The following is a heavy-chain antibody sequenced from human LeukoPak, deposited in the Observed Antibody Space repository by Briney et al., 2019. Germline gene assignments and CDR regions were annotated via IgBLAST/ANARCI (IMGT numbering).Heavy chain of an antibody. CDR3: ARDGGSGGSCYFDY. CDR2: ISYDVSNK. V-gene: IGHV3-30-3*01. D-gene: IGHD2-15*01. CDR1: GFTFSSYA. Sequence: LPGGSLRLSCAASGFTFSSYAMHWVRQAPGKGLEWVAVISYDVSNKYYADSVKGRFTISRDNSKNTLYLQMNSLRAEDTAVYYCARDGGSGGSCYFDYWGQGTLVTVSS. J-gene: IGHJ4*02.